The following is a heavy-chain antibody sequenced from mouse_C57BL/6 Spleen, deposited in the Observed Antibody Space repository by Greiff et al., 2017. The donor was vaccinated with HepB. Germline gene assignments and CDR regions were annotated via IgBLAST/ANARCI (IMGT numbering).Heavy chain of an antibody. Sequence: QVQLKESGPELVKPGASVKLSCKASGYTFTSYDINWVKQRPGQGLEWIGWIYPRDGSTKYNEKFKGKATLTVDTSSSTAYMELHSLTSEDSAVYFCARGHGSSYGYFDVWGTGTTVTVSS. CDR3: ARGHGSSYGYFDV. J-gene: IGHJ1*03. CDR2: IYPRDGST. CDR1: GYTFTSYD. D-gene: IGHD1-1*01. V-gene: IGHV1-85*01.